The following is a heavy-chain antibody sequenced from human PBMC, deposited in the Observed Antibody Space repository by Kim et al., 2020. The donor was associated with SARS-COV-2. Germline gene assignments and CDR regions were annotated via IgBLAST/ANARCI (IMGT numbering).Heavy chain of an antibody. CDR3: ARHWSGDYYDSSGYIDY. J-gene: IGHJ4*02. D-gene: IGHD3-22*01. Sequence: SETLSLTCTVSGGSISSYYWSWIRQPPGKGLEWIGYIYYSGSTNYNPSLKSRVTISVDTSKNQFSLKLSSVTAADTAVYYCARHWSGDYYDSSGYIDYWGQGTLVTVSS. CDR2: IYYSGST. CDR1: GGSISSYY. V-gene: IGHV4-59*08.